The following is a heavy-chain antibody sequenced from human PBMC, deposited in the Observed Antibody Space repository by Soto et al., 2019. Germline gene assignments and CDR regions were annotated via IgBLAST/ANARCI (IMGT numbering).Heavy chain of an antibody. J-gene: IGHJ4*02. D-gene: IGHD4-17*01. Sequence: QVQLQESGPGLLKPSETLSLTCSVSGGSVSDKTDYWSWIRQPPGKRLEWIGYVYYSGTTNYNPSPKSRVSIAVDLSKNRFSLRLSSVTTADTALYYCARTTAVPNTLRSRYFFDYWGQGTLVTVSS. CDR2: VYYSGTT. CDR1: GGSVSDKTDY. CDR3: ARTTAVPNTLRSRYFFDY. V-gene: IGHV4-61*01.